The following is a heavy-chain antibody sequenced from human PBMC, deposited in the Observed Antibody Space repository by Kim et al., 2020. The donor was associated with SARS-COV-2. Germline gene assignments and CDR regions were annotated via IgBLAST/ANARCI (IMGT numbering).Heavy chain of an antibody. Sequence: GGSLRLSCAASGFTFSSYGMHWARQAPGKGLEWVAVISYDGSNKYYADSVKGRFTISRDNSKNTLYLQMNSRRAEDTAVYYCAKDLNSSGQQPAPYYYYG. J-gene: IGHJ6*01. CDR3: AKDLNSSGQQPAPYYYYG. CDR2: ISYDGSNK. CDR1: GFTFSSYG. D-gene: IGHD6-13*01. V-gene: IGHV3-30*18.